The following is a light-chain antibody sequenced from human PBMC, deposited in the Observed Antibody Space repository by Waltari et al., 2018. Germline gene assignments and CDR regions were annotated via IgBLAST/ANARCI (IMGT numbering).Light chain of an antibody. V-gene: IGKV3-11*01. CDR1: QSVSSY. CDR3: QQRSNWPRT. CDR2: DAS. J-gene: IGKJ2*01. Sequence: EIVLTQSPATLSLSPGERATLPRRASQSVSSYLAWYQQKPGQAPRLLIYDASNRATGIPPRFSGSGSGTDFTLTISSLEPEDFAVYYCQQRSNWPRTFGQGTKLEIK.